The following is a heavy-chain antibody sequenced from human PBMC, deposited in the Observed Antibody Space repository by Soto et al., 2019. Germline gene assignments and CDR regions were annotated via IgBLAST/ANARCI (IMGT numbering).Heavy chain of an antibody. V-gene: IGHV4-39*07. CDR2: IYYSGST. J-gene: IGHJ6*02. CDR3: ARGNDFWSRYYYGMDV. D-gene: IGHD3-3*01. Sequence: SETLSLTCTVSGGSISSSSYYWGWIRQPPGKGLEWIGSIYYSGSTNYNPSLKSRVTISVDTSKNQFSLKLSSVTAADTAVYYCARGNDFWSRYYYGMDVWGQGTTVTVSS. CDR1: GGSISSSSYY.